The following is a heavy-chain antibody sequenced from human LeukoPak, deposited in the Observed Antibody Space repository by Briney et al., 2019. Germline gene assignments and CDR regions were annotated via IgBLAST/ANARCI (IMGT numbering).Heavy chain of an antibody. J-gene: IGHJ6*02. D-gene: IGHD3-9*01. CDR2: IYYSGST. V-gene: IGHV4-31*03. CDR1: GGSISSGGYY. Sequence: SETLSLTCTVSGGSISSGGYYWSWIRQHPGKGLEWVGYIYYSGSTYYNPSLKSRVTISVDTSMNQFSLKLSSVTAADTAVYYCARDRWVYYDILTGFLPNYYYGMDVWGQGTTVTVSS. CDR3: ARDRWVYYDILTGFLPNYYYGMDV.